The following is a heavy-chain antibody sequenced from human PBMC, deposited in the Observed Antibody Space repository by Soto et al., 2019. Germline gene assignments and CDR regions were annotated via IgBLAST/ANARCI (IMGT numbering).Heavy chain of an antibody. CDR1: GYTFTRYY. V-gene: IGHV1-46*01. CDR2: INPSGGST. D-gene: IGHD3-22*01. Sequence: ASVKVSCKASGYTFTRYYMHWVRQAPGQGLEWMGIINPSGGSTSYAQKFQGRVTMTRDTSTSTVYMELSSLRSEDTAVYYCARDSGKGYYYDSSGYSDSPGFDYWGQGTLVTVSS. CDR3: ARDSGKGYYYDSSGYSDSPGFDY. J-gene: IGHJ4*02.